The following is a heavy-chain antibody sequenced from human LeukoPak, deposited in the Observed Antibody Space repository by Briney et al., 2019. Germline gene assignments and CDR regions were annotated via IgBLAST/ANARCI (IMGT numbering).Heavy chain of an antibody. J-gene: IGHJ4*02. D-gene: IGHD1-1*01. V-gene: IGHV3-11*06. CDR1: GFTFSDYY. CDR2: ISSRTSDT. CDR3: TRVGSSGSVDY. Sequence: KPGGSLRLSCAASGFTFSDYYMSWIRQAPGKGLEWVSYISSRTSDTNYVDSVKGRFTISRDNAKNSLYLHMNSLRAEDTAVYFCTRVGSSGSVDYWGQGTLVTVS.